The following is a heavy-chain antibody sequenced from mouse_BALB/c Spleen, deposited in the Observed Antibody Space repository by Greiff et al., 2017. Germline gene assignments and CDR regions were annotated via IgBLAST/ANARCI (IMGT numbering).Heavy chain of an antibody. V-gene: IGHV3-6*02. CDR3: ARDQRYDWYFDV. J-gene: IGHJ1*01. D-gene: IGHD2-14*01. Sequence: EVKLEESGPGLVKPSQSLSLTCSVTGYSITSGYYWNWIRQFPGNKLEWMGYISYDGSNNYNPSLKNRISITRDTSKNQFFLKLNSVTTEDTATYYCARDQRYDWYFDVWGAGTTVTVSS. CDR2: ISYDGSN. CDR1: GYSITSGYY.